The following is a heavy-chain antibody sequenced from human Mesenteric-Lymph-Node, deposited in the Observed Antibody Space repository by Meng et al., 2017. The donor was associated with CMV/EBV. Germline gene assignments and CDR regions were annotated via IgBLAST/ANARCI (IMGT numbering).Heavy chain of an antibody. V-gene: IGHV1-2*06. CDR2: INPDSGST. J-gene: IGHJ5*02. Sequence: CKASGYTFTGYSMHWVRQAPGQGLEWMGRINPDSGSTNYAQKFQDRVTMTRDTSISTAYMELNRLKSDDTAVYYCARSPFLRTWFDPWGQGTLVTVSS. CDR1: GYTFTGYS. D-gene: IGHD2/OR15-2a*01. CDR3: ARSPFLRTWFDP.